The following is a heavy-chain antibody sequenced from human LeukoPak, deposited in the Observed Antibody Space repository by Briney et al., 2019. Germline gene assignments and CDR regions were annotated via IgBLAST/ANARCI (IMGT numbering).Heavy chain of an antibody. Sequence: SETLSLTCTVSGGSISSSSYYWGWIRQPPGKGLEWIGSIYYSGTTSYNPSLKSRFTISVATSKNQFSLKLSSVTAADTAVYYCARDLNDSSGYYWSYYYYYMDVWGKGTTVTVSS. CDR3: ARDLNDSSGYYWSYYYYYMDV. J-gene: IGHJ6*03. V-gene: IGHV4-39*07. D-gene: IGHD3-22*01. CDR2: IYYSGTT. CDR1: GGSISSSSYY.